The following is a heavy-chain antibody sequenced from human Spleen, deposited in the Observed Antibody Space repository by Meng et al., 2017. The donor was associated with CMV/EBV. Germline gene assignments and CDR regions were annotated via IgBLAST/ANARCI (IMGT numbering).Heavy chain of an antibody. Sequence: CAASEFTLRRYAMSWVRQAPGKGLEWVAVVYSDGGTTYHADSVKGRFSISRDNSKNTVYLQMNSLRAEDTAVYYCAKNYIRSPGYFESWGQGTLVTVSS. CDR3: AKNYIRSPGYFES. CDR1: EFTLRRYA. J-gene: IGHJ4*02. CDR2: VYSDGGTT. V-gene: IGHV3-23*03. D-gene: IGHD6-6*01.